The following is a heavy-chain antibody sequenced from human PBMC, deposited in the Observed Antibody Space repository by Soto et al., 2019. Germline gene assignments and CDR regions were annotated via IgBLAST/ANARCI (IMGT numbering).Heavy chain of an antibody. CDR2: IYYTGNT. V-gene: IGHV4-39*01. D-gene: IGHD6-6*01. CDR1: GGSISSSSYY. CDR3: ARGLVRTDAFDI. J-gene: IGHJ3*02. Sequence: QLQLQESGPGLVKPSETLSLTCTVSGGSISSSSYYWGWIRQPPGKGLEWIGSIYYTGNTYYSPSLKSRVTISADTSKNQFSLELSSVPAADTAVYYCARGLVRTDAFDIWGQGTMVTVSS.